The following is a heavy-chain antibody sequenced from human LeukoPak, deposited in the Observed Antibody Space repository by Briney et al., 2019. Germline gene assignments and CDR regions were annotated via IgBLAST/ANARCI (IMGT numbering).Heavy chain of an antibody. CDR3: ARDLGLLWFGELLG. J-gene: IGHJ4*02. V-gene: IGHV3-30*04. CDR1: GFTLSSYA. D-gene: IGHD3-10*01. Sequence: GRSLRLSCAASGFTLSSYAMHWVRQAPGEGLEWVAVISYDGSNKYYADSVKGRFTISRDNSKNTLYLQMNSLRAEDTAVYYCARDLGLLWFGELLGWGQGTLVTVSS. CDR2: ISYDGSNK.